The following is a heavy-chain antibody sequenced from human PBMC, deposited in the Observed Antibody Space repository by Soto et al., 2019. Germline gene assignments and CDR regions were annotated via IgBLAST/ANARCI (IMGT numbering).Heavy chain of an antibody. CDR3: ARDQGVVVTADNWFDP. CDR1: GGSITDYS. J-gene: IGHJ5*02. CDR2: IFSSGST. D-gene: IGHD2-21*02. V-gene: IGHV4-4*07. Sequence: SETLSLTCTVSGGSITDYSWVWIRQPAGKGLEWIGRIFSSGSTNYNPSLKGRITMSLVTSKNQFSLKLNSATATDTAVYFCARDQGVVVTADNWFDPWGQGILVTVSS.